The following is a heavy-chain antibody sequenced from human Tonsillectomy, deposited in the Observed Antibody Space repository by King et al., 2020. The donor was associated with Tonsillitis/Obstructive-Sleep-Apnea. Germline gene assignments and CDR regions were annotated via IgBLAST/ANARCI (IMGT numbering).Heavy chain of an antibody. J-gene: IGHJ6*03. V-gene: IGHV3-48*03. Sequence: VQLVESGGGLIQPGGSLRLSCAASGFTFSSYEMKWVRQAPGKRLEWVSYISSSGSTIYYADSVKGRFTISRDNAKNSVFLQMNSLRAEDTAVYSCARDYGDYPPGGYYYYYMDVWGKVTTVTVSS. CDR3: ARDYGDYPPGGYYYYYMDV. D-gene: IGHD4-17*01. CDR2: ISSSGSTI. CDR1: GFTFSSYE.